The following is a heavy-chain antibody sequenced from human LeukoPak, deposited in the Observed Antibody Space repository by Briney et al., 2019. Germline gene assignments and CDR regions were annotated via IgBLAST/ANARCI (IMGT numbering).Heavy chain of an antibody. Sequence: ASVKVSCKASGYTFTSYGISWVRQAPGQGLEWMGWMNPNSGNTGYAQKFQGRVTMTRNTSISTAYMELSSLRSEDTAVYYCARGEGYGGNAGAFDIWGQGTMVTVSS. CDR2: MNPNSGNT. V-gene: IGHV1-8*02. D-gene: IGHD4-23*01. CDR3: ARGEGYGGNAGAFDI. J-gene: IGHJ3*02. CDR1: GYTFTSYG.